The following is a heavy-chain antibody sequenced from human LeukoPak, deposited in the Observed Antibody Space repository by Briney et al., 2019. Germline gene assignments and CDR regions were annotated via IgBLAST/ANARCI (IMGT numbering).Heavy chain of an antibody. CDR1: GFTFSSYS. CDR3: ARDRQGGHYFDY. Sequence: GGSLRLSCAASGFTFSSYSMTWVRQAPGKGLEWASYISSSSSTIYYADSVKGRFTISRDNAKNSLYLQMNSLRAEDTAVYYCARDRQGGHYFDYWGQGTLVTVSS. V-gene: IGHV3-48*01. CDR2: ISSSSSTI. J-gene: IGHJ4*02. D-gene: IGHD3-16*01.